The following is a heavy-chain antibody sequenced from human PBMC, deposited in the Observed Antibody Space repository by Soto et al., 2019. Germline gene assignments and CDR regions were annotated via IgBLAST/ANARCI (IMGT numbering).Heavy chain of an antibody. J-gene: IGHJ4*02. V-gene: IGHV3-23*01. D-gene: IGHD2-2*02. Sequence: EVQLLESGGGLVQPGGSLRLSCAASGFTFSTYAMSWVRQAPGKGLEWVSSISGSGGSTYYADSVKGRFTISRDNSKNTLYLQMNSLRAEDTAVYYCAKVMGCSTTSCYTGGYFDYWGQGTLVTVSS. CDR1: GFTFSTYA. CDR3: AKVMGCSTTSCYTGGYFDY. CDR2: ISGSGGST.